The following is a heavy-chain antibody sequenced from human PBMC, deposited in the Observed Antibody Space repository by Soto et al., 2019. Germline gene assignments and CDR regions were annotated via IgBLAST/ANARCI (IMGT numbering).Heavy chain of an antibody. V-gene: IGHV3-21*01. Sequence: EVQLVESGGGLVKPGGSLRLSCAASGFTFSSYSMNWVRQAPGKGLEWVSSISSSSSYIYYADSVKGRFTISRDNAKHSLYLQMSSLGAEDTAVYYCARDDLLWFGELSARGMDVWGQGTTVTVSS. CDR2: ISSSSSYI. D-gene: IGHD3-10*01. CDR3: ARDDLLWFGELSARGMDV. J-gene: IGHJ6*02. CDR1: GFTFSSYS.